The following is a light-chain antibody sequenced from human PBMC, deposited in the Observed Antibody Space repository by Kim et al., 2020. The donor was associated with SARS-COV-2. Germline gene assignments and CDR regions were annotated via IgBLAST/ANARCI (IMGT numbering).Light chain of an antibody. CDR3: AALDDSLNGWV. V-gene: IGLV1-44*01. CDR1: SSNIGSNA. Sequence: VLTQPPSASGTPGQRVTISCSGSSSNIGSNAVHWYQQLPGTGPKLLIYTNNQRPSGVPDRFSGSKSGTSASLAISGLQSEDEADYYCAALDDSLNGWVFGGGTQLTVL. J-gene: IGLJ3*02. CDR2: TNN.